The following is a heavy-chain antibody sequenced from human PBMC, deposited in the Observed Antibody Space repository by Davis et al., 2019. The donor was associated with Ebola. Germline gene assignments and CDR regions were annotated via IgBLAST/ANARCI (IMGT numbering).Heavy chain of an antibody. J-gene: IGHJ4*02. V-gene: IGHV3-15*07. D-gene: IGHD6-19*01. CDR2: IKSKTDGGTT. Sequence: GGSLRLSCAASGFTFSNAWMNWVRQAPGKGLEWVGRIKSKTDGGTTDYAAPVKGRFTISRDDSKNTLYLQMNSLKTEDTAVYYCTTEFVAVAGSEFDYWGQGTLVTVSS. CDR3: TTEFVAVAGSEFDY. CDR1: GFTFSNAW.